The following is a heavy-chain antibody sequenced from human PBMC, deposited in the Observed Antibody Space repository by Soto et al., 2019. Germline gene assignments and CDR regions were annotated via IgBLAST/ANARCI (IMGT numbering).Heavy chain of an antibody. J-gene: IGHJ4*02. CDR3: ARGGGIVVVTATYDH. CDR2: INPSGGYT. D-gene: IGHD2-21*02. Sequence: VASVKVSCKASGYTFSSYYMNWVRQAPGQGLEWLGIINPSGGYTTYAQRFLGRVTMTSDTSTSTVHMELGSLTSEDTAVYYCARGGGIVVVTATYDHWGKGTLVTVAS. CDR1: GYTFSSYY. V-gene: IGHV1-46*03.